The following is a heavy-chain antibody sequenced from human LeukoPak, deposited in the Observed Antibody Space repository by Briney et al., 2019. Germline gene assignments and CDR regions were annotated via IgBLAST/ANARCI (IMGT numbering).Heavy chain of an antibody. Sequence: SETLSLTCAVYGGSFSGYYWSWIRQPPGKGLEWIGEINHSGSTNYNPSLKSRVTISVDTSKNQFSLKLSSVTAADTAVYYCARELRPRTTNWGFFRSCWYFDLWGRGTLVTVSS. CDR1: GGSFSGYY. D-gene: IGHD7-27*01. J-gene: IGHJ2*01. CDR2: INHSGST. CDR3: ARELRPRTTNWGFFRSCWYFDL. V-gene: IGHV4-34*01.